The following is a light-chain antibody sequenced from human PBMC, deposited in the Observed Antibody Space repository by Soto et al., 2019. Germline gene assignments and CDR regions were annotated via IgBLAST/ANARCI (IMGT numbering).Light chain of an antibody. Sequence: QLVLTQSPSASASLGASVKLTCTLSSGHSSYAIAWHQQQPEKGPRYLMKLNSDGSHSKGDGIPDRFSGSSSGAERYLTISSLQSEDEADYYCQTWGTGIQVFGTGTKVIVL. CDR2: LNSDGSH. CDR3: QTWGTGIQV. V-gene: IGLV4-69*01. J-gene: IGLJ1*01. CDR1: SGHSSYA.